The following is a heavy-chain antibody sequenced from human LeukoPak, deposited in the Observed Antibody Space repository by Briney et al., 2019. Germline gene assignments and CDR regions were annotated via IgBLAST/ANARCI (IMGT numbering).Heavy chain of an antibody. D-gene: IGHD5-18*01. CDR3: ASKEVTLKGNDAFDI. CDR1: GYSFTNFW. CDR2: IYPGDSDT. V-gene: IGHV5-51*01. Sequence: GESLKISCKGSGYSFTNFWIGWVRQMPGKGLEWMGIIYPGDSDTRYSPSFQGQVTISADKSISTAYLQWSSLRAPDTAIYYCASKEVTLKGNDAFDIWGRGTMVTVSS. J-gene: IGHJ3*02.